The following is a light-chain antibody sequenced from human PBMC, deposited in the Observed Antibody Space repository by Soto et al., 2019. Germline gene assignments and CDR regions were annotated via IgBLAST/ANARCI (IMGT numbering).Light chain of an antibody. CDR2: EVS. Sequence: QSALTQPASVSGSPGQSITISCTGTSSDVGGYNYVSWYQQHPGKAPKLMIYEVSNRPSGVSNRFSGSKSGNTASLTISGHQAEDEADYYCSSYTSSRTLVFGGGTQVTVL. V-gene: IGLV2-14*01. CDR3: SSYTSSRTLV. CDR1: SSDVGGYNY. J-gene: IGLJ3*02.